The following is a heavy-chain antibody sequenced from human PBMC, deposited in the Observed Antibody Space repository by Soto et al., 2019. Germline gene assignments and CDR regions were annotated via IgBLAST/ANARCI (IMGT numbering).Heavy chain of an antibody. D-gene: IGHD3-9*01. V-gene: IGHV3-11*01. CDR1: GFTFSDYY. Sequence: GGSLRLSCAASGFTFSDYYMSWIRQAPGKGLEWVSYISSSGSTIYYADSVKGRFTISRDNAKNSLYLQMNSLRAEDTAVYYCARVKAGILTGLDYYYMDVWGKGTTVTVSS. CDR3: ARVKAGILTGLDYYYMDV. CDR2: ISSSGSTI. J-gene: IGHJ6*03.